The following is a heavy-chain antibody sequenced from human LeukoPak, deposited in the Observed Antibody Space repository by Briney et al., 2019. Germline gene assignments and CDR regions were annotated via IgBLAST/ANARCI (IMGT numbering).Heavy chain of an antibody. J-gene: IGHJ4*02. CDR1: GYTFTGYY. V-gene: IGHV1-2*02. CDR2: INPNSGGT. D-gene: IGHD3-9*01. CDR3: ARDRGVGVLRYFDWPSGY. Sequence: ASVKVSCKASGYTFTGYYMHWVRQAPGQGLEGKGWINPNSGGTNYAQKFQGRVTMTRGTSISTAYMELSRLRSDDTAVYYCARDRGVGVLRYFDWPSGYWGQGTLVTVSS.